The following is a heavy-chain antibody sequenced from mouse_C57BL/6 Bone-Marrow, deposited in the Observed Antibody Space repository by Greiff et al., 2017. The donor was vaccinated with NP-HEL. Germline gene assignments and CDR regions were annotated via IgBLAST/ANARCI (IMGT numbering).Heavy chain of an antibody. CDR2: IYPSSGNT. Sequence: QVQLQHSGAELARPGASVKLSCKASGYTFTSYGISWVKQRPGQGLEWIGEIYPSSGNTYYNEQFKGKATLTADKSSSTAYMELRSLTSEDCAVYFCATTVRRDYAMDYWGQGTSVTVSS. V-gene: IGHV1-81*01. CDR1: GYTFTSYG. D-gene: IGHD1-1*01. CDR3: ATTVRRDYAMDY. J-gene: IGHJ4*01.